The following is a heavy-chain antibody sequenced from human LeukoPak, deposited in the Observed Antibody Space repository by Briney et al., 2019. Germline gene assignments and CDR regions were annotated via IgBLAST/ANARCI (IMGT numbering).Heavy chain of an antibody. CDR3: ATRYCSIAACRASSYKSLDV. CDR2: IRYDGSNK. CDR1: GFTFSSYG. V-gene: IGHV3-30*02. J-gene: IGHJ6*04. D-gene: IGHD2-2*01. Sequence: GGSLRLSCAASGFTFSSYGMHWVRQAPGKGLEWVAFIRYDGSNKYYADSVKGRFTISRDNSKNTLYLQMNSLRAEDTAVYYCATRYCSIAACRASSYKSLDVWGKGTTVTVSS.